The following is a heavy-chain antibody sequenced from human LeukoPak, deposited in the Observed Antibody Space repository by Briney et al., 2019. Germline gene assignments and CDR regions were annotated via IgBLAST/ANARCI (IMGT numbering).Heavy chain of an antibody. Sequence: GGSLRLSCAASGFTFSTYAMSWVRQAPGEGLEWISFISGDGGRTDYADSVKGRFTNSRDNPSNTLYLQMNSLRAEDTAIYYCAKRSYGSGSYYAFDYWGQGTPVTVSS. V-gene: IGHV3-23*01. CDR3: AKRSYGSGSYYAFDY. CDR1: GFTFSTYA. J-gene: IGHJ4*02. CDR2: ISGDGGRT. D-gene: IGHD3-10*01.